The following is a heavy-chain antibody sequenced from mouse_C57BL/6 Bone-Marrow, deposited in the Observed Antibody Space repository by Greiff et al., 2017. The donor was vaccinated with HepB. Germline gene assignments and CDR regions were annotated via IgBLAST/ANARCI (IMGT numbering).Heavy chain of an antibody. CDR1: GFTFSDYY. D-gene: IGHD2-3*01. V-gene: IGHV5-16*01. J-gene: IGHJ3*01. CDR3: AREGFYDEGFAY. CDR2: INYDGSST. Sequence: EVQLVESEGGLVQPGSSMKLSCTASGFTFSDYYMAWVRQVPEKGLEWVANINYDGSSTYYLDSLKSRFIISRDNAKNILYLQMSILKSEDTATYYCAREGFYDEGFAYWGQGTLVTVSA.